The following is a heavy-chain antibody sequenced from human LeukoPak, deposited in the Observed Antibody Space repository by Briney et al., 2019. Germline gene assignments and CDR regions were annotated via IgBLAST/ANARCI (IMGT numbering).Heavy chain of an antibody. CDR2: IYTSGST. CDR3: ARGVEQWLVPYFDY. J-gene: IGHJ4*02. CDR1: GGSISSYY. Sequence: SETLSLTCTVSGGSISSYYWNWIRQPAGKGLEWIGRIYTSGSTNYNPSLKSRVTMSVDTSKNQFSLKLSSVTAADTAVYYCARGVEQWLVPYFDYWGQGTLVSVSS. D-gene: IGHD6-19*01. V-gene: IGHV4-4*07.